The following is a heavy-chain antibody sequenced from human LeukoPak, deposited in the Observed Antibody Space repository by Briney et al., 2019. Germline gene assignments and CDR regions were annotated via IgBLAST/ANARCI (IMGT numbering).Heavy chain of an antibody. V-gene: IGHV3-15*01. CDR2: IKSKTNGETT. J-gene: IGHJ4*02. D-gene: IGHD3-22*01. CDR1: GFTFTNAW. Sequence: PGGSLRLSCAASGFTFTNAWMSWVRQAPGKGLEWVGRIKSKTNGETTDYAAPVEGRFTISREDSKNMLYLQINSLQAEDTALYYSVATYYYDTSGSLTQANFDYWGQGTPVTVSS. CDR3: VATYYYDTSGSLTQANFDY.